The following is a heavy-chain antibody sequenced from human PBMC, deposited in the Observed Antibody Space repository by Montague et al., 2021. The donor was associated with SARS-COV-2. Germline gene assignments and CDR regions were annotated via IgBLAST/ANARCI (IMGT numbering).Heavy chain of an antibody. V-gene: IGHV3-30-3*01. Sequence: SLRLSCAASGFTFSSYAMHWVRQAPGKGLEWVAVISYDGSNKYYADSVKGRFTISRDNPKNTLYLQMNSLRAEDTAVYYCARDSDGYNKVGAFDIWGQGTMVTVSS. CDR1: GFTFSSYA. J-gene: IGHJ3*02. D-gene: IGHD5-24*01. CDR3: ARDSDGYNKVGAFDI. CDR2: ISYDGSNK.